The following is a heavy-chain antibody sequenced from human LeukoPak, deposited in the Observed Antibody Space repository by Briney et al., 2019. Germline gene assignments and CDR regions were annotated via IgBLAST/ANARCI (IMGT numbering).Heavy chain of an antibody. CDR1: GFTFSDYY. CDR2: ISSSGSTI. CDR3: ARDEYAYGDYSMLHY. V-gene: IGHV3-11*01. J-gene: IGHJ4*02. D-gene: IGHD4-17*01. Sequence: GGSLRLSCAASGFTFSDYYMSWIRQAPGKGLEWVSYISSSGSTIYYADSVKGRFTISRDNAKNSLYLQMNSLRAEDTAVYYRARDEYAYGDYSMLHYWGQGTLVTVSS.